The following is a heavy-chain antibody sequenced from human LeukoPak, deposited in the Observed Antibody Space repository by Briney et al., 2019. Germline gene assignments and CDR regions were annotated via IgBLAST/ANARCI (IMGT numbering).Heavy chain of an antibody. V-gene: IGHV1-2*02. CDR2: IHPNNGGT. D-gene: IGHD3-3*01. J-gene: IGHJ4*02. Sequence: ASVKVSCKTSGYTFTGYYMHWVRQAPGQGLVWMGWIHPNNGGTIYARSFQGRVTMTSDTSISTAYLELNSLVSDDTAMYFCARGTQTIFGVIDYWGQGTLVTVSS. CDR3: ARGTQTIFGVIDY. CDR1: GYTFTGYY.